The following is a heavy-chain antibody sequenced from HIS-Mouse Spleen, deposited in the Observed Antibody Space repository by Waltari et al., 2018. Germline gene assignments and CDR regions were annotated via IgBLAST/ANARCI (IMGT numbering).Heavy chain of an antibody. Sequence: QVQLVQSGAEVKKPGASVKVSCKVSGYTLTELSMHWVRQAPGKGLEWMGGFDPENGETIYAQKVQGRVTMTEDTSTDTAYMELSSLRSEDTAVYYCATDLITGTTRGFDYWGQGTLVTVSS. CDR2: FDPENGET. CDR1: GYTLTELS. D-gene: IGHD1-7*01. V-gene: IGHV1-24*01. J-gene: IGHJ4*02. CDR3: ATDLITGTTRGFDY.